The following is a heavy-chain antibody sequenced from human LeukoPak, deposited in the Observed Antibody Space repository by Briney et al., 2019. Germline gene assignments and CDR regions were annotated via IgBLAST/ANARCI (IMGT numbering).Heavy chain of an antibody. CDR1: GGFISSYY. D-gene: IGHD1-26*01. V-gene: IGHV4-59*01. CDR3: AGGYYYYGMDV. Sequence: SETLSLTCTVSGGFISSYYWSWIRQPPGKGLEWIGYIYYSGSTNYNPSLKSRVTISVDTSKNQFSLKLSSVTAADTAVYYCAGGYYYYGMDVWGQGTTVTVSS. J-gene: IGHJ6*02. CDR2: IYYSGST.